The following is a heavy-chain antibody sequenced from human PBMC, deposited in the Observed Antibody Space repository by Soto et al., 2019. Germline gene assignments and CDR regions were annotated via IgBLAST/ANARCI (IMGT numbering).Heavy chain of an antibody. D-gene: IGHD6-13*01. CDR3: ARFWQQLVISDY. V-gene: IGHV1-46*01. J-gene: IGHJ4*02. Sequence: ASVKVSCKASGYTFTSYYMHWVRQAPGQGLEWMGIINPSGGSTSYAQKFQGRVTMTRDTSTSTVYMELSSPRSDDTAVYYCARFWQQLVISDYWGQGTLVTVSS. CDR1: GYTFTSYY. CDR2: INPSGGST.